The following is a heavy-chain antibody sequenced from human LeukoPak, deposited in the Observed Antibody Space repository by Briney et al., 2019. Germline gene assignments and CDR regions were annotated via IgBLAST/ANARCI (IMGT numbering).Heavy chain of an antibody. J-gene: IGHJ4*02. CDR1: GGSISSGDYY. CDR2: IYYSGST. Sequence: SQTLSLTCTVSGGSISSGDYYWSWIRQPPGKGLEWIGYIYYSGSTYYNPSLKSRVTISVDTSKNQFSLKLSSVTAADTAVYYCARATAPSSPYGPAVPLFDYWGQGTLVTVSS. D-gene: IGHD2-2*01. V-gene: IGHV4-30-4*08. CDR3: ARATAPSSPYGPAVPLFDY.